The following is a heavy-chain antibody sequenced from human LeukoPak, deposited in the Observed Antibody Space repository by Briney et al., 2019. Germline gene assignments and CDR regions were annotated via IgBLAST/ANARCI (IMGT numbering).Heavy chain of an antibody. CDR3: LRQQSGSGSPSSYYIDY. D-gene: IGHD3-10*01. J-gene: IGHJ4*02. Sequence: GSSVKLSCKASGGTFSSYAISWVRQAPGQGLEWMGSINPNLDIANYAQKFPGRVRITAAKSTCKAYLVLRSHRLKDKDESYYLRQQSGSGSPSSYYIDYWGQGSLVTVSS. CDR1: GGTFSSYA. CDR2: INPNLDIA. V-gene: IGHV1-69*04.